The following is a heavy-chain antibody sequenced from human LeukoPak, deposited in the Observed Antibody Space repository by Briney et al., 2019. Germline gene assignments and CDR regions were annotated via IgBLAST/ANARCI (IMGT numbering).Heavy chain of an antibody. Sequence: SETLSLTCAVYGGSFSGYYWSWIRQPPGKGLEWIGEINHSGSTNYNPSLKSRVTISVDTSKNQFSLKLSSVTAADTAVYYCARSRNGYISGWYVYWGQGTLVTSPQ. J-gene: IGHJ4*02. V-gene: IGHV4-34*01. CDR2: INHSGST. D-gene: IGHD6-19*01. CDR3: ARSRNGYISGWYVY. CDR1: GGSFSGYY.